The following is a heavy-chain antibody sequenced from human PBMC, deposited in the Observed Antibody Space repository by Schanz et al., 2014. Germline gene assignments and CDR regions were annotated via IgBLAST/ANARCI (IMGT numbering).Heavy chain of an antibody. V-gene: IGHV1-69*04. CDR3: ATIGVNDYWRFGLDL. J-gene: IGHJ6*02. CDR1: GGTFSNHG. Sequence: QLQLVQSGPEVAEPGSSVKVSCKTSGGTFSNHGITWVRQAPGQGLEWMGRIIPIVDITNYAQKFLGRVTITADKSTSTAYMELKSLRSADTAVYYCATIGVNDYWRFGLDLWGQGTTVTVSS. D-gene: IGHD3-16*01. CDR2: IIPIVDIT.